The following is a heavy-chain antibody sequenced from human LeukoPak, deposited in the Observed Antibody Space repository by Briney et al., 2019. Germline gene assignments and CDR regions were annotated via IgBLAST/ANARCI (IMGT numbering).Heavy chain of an antibody. CDR2: IYFSGSI. CDR3: ARDPGAYFDY. J-gene: IGHJ4*02. D-gene: IGHD4/OR15-4a*01. Sequence: SETLSLTCVVSGDSVSSYYWSWIRQPAGEGLEWIGRIYFSGSINYNPSLKSRVTMSIDTSKNQFSLKLSSVTAADTAVYYCARDPGAYFDYWGQGTLVTVSS. V-gene: IGHV4-4*07. CDR1: GDSVSSYY.